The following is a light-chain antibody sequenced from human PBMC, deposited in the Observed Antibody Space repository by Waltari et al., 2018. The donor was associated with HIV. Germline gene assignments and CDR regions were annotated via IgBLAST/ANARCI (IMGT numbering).Light chain of an antibody. J-gene: IGLJ3*02. CDR1: SSDVSGYNY. CDR3: RSYTSSSTRV. V-gene: IGLV2-14*03. CDR2: EVT. Sequence: QSALTQPASASGSPGPSITIPCTGTSSDVSGYNYVPWYHKHPGKAPKLMIYEVTNESSGVSTRYSGSRSSNTASQTISGLQAKDEAGYYCRSYTSSSTRVFGGGTKVTVL.